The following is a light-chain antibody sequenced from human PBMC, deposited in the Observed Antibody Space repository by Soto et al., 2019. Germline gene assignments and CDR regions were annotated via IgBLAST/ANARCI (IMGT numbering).Light chain of an antibody. CDR3: QQYSTYPWT. J-gene: IGKJ1*01. V-gene: IGKV1-5*03. CDR1: QSIDTW. CDR2: KAS. Sequence: DIQMTQSPSTLSASVGDRVTITCRASQSIDTWLAWYQQKPGKAPKLLIYKASSLKSGVPSRFSGSGSGTEFTLTISSLQPDDFATYYCQQYSTYPWTFGQGTKVEI.